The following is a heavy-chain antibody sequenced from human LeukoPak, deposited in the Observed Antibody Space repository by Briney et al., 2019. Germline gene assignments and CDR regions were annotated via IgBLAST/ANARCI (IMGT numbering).Heavy chain of an antibody. Sequence: GASVKVSCKAAGYTCTNYGISWVRQARGQRREWMGGVSAYNGNTKYAQKLQSRVTMTTDTSTSTAYMELRSLRSADTAVYYCARDDPRLAPAAGSLTAGYYGMDVWGQGTTVTVSS. J-gene: IGHJ6*02. CDR1: GYTCTNYG. CDR2: VSAYNGNT. D-gene: IGHD6-13*01. V-gene: IGHV1-18*01. CDR3: ARDDPRLAPAAGSLTAGYYGMDV.